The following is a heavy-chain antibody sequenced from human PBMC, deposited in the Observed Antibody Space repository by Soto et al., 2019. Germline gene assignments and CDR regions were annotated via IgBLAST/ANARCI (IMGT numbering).Heavy chain of an antibody. D-gene: IGHD2-2*01. V-gene: IGHV3-21*01. CDR1: GFTFSSYS. Sequence: EVQLVESGGGLVKPGGSLRLSCAASGFTFSSYSMNWVRQAPGKGLEWVSSISSSSSYIYYADSVKGRFTISRDNAKNSLYLQMNSLRAEDTAVYYCARAPCSSTSCYEVDYWGQGTLVTVSS. CDR2: ISSSSSYI. J-gene: IGHJ4*02. CDR3: ARAPCSSTSCYEVDY.